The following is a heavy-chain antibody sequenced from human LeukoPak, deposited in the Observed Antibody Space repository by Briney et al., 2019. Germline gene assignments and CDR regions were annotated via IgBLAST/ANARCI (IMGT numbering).Heavy chain of an antibody. J-gene: IGHJ4*02. CDR1: GCSISSYS. D-gene: IGHD3-3*01. Sequence: SETLSLTCTVSGCSISSYSWSWIRQPPGKGLEWIGYIYYTGSTYFNPSLKSRVTISVDTSKNQFSLKVSSVTAADTAVYYCARSYWSVYDHWGQGTLVTVSS. CDR2: IYYTGST. V-gene: IGHV4-59*08. CDR3: ARSYWSVYDH.